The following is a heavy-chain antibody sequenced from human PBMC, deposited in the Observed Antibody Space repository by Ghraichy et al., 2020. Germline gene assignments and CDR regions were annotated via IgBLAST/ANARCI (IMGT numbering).Heavy chain of an antibody. V-gene: IGHV3-30*18. CDR3: AKLTSGTAYDH. Sequence: GGSLRLSCAASGFTFSSYGMHWVRQAPGKGLEWVAVISYDGSNKYYADSVKGRFTISRDNSKNTLYLQMNSLRAEDTAVYYCAKLTSGTAYDHWGQGTLVTVSS. J-gene: IGHJ4*02. CDR1: GFTFSSYG. D-gene: IGHD5-18*01. CDR2: ISYDGSNK.